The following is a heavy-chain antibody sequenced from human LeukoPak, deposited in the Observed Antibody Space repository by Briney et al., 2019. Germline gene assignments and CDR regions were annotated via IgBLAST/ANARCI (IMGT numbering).Heavy chain of an antibody. J-gene: IGHJ3*02. CDR2: IYYSGST. CDR1: GGSISSGGYY. V-gene: IGHV4-31*11. CDR3: AGDYVFGVGAFDI. D-gene: IGHD3-10*01. Sequence: PSQTLSLTCAVSGGSISSGGYYWSWIRQHPGKGLEWIGYIYYSGSTYYNPSLKSRVTISVDTSKNQFSLKLSSVTAADTAVYYCAGDYVFGVGAFDIWGQGTMVTVSS.